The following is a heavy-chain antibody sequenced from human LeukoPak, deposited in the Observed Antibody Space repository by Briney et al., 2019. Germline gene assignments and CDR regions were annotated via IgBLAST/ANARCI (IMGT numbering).Heavy chain of an antibody. Sequence: GGSLRLSCAASGFTFSGSAMSWVRQAPGEGLEWVSLISYSGANSYYTDSVRGRFPISRDNSKDTLFLQMNSLRAEDTAIYYCARDMQLSTWGPGTMVTVSS. CDR2: ISYSGANS. V-gene: IGHV3-23*01. D-gene: IGHD3-16*02. J-gene: IGHJ3*01. CDR3: ARDMQLST. CDR1: GFTFSGSA.